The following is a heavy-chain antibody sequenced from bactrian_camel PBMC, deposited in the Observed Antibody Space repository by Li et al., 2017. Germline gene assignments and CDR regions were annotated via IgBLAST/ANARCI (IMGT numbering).Heavy chain of an antibody. V-gene: IGHV3S40*01. D-gene: IGHD3*01. CDR3: ATRRSMGWSFRD. J-gene: IGHJ4*01. CDR2: INSGGGGT. CDR1: GLKFGGYY. Sequence: DVQLVESGGGLVQPGGSLKLTCEVSGLKFGGYYINWARQTPGEGLEWVSDINSGGGGTYYADFVKDRFTLSRDNAKNTVYLQMDSLKSEDSAQYYCATRRSMGWSFRDWGQGTQVTVS.